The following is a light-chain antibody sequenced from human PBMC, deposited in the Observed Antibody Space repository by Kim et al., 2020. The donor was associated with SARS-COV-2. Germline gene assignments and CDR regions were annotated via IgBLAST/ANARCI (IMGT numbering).Light chain of an antibody. CDR2: GNS. Sequence: RVTISCTGSSSNIGAGYDVHWYQQRPGTAPRLLIYGNSNRPSGVPDRFSGSKSGTSASLAITGLQAEDEADYYCQSYDSSLSGWVFGGGTQLTV. V-gene: IGLV1-40*01. CDR1: SSNIGAGYD. CDR3: QSYDSSLSGWV. J-gene: IGLJ3*02.